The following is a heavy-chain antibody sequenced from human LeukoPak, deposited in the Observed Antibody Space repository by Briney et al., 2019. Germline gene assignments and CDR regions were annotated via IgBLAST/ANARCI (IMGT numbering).Heavy chain of an antibody. D-gene: IGHD3-10*01. J-gene: IGHJ5*02. CDR3: ARDLSDYGSGSNNWFGP. V-gene: IGHV1-18*01. Sequence: ASVKVSCKASGYTFTSYGISWVRQAPGQGLEWMGWISAYNGNTSYAQKLQGRVTMTTDTSTSTAYMELRSLRSDDTAVYYCARDLSDYGSGSNNWFGPWGQGTLVTVSS. CDR2: ISAYNGNT. CDR1: GYTFTSYG.